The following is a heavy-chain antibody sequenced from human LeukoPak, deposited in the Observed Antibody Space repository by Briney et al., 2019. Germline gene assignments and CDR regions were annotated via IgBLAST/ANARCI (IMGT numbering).Heavy chain of an antibody. J-gene: IGHJ6*03. CDR1: GGTFSSYA. V-gene: IGHV1-69*13. CDR3: ASPPCSGGSCYSPYYYYMDV. D-gene: IGHD2-15*01. Sequence: ASVKVSCKASGGTFSSYAISWMRQAPGQGLEWMGGIIPIFGTANYAQKFQGRVTITADESTSTAYMELSSLRSEDTAVYYCASPPCSGGSCYSPYYYYMDVWGKGTTVTVSS. CDR2: IIPIFGTA.